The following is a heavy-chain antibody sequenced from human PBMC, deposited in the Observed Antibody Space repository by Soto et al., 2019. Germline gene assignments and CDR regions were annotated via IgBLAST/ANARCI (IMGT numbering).Heavy chain of an antibody. D-gene: IGHD3-10*01. CDR1: GFTFSSYA. V-gene: IGHV3-23*01. CDR2: ISGSGGST. J-gene: IGHJ4*02. Sequence: GGSLRLSCAASGFTFSSYAMSWVRQAPGKGLEWVSAISGSGGSTYYADSVKGRFTISRDNSKNTLYLQTNSLRAEDTAVYYCAKDLGELVLWFGDASDYWGQGTLVTVSS. CDR3: AKDLGELVLWFGDASDY.